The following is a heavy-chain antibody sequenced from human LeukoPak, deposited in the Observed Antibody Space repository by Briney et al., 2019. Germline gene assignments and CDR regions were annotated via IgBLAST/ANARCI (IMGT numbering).Heavy chain of an antibody. Sequence: PGGSLRLSCAASGFTFSSYSMNWVRQAPGKGLEWVSSISSSSSYIYYADSVKGRFTISRDNAKNSLYLQMNSLRAEDTALYYCAKGGSHSSSSPHYNWFDPWGQGTLVTVSS. D-gene: IGHD6-13*01. CDR3: AKGGSHSSSSPHYNWFDP. V-gene: IGHV3-21*04. CDR1: GFTFSSYS. J-gene: IGHJ5*02. CDR2: ISSSSSYI.